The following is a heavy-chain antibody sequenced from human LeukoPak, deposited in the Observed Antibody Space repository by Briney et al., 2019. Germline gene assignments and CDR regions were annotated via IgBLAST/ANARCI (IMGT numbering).Heavy chain of an antibody. CDR3: ARDSTTYYDFWSGYYSYVGSGHFDY. CDR1: GGTFSSYA. D-gene: IGHD3-3*01. CDR2: IIPIFGTA. J-gene: IGHJ4*02. V-gene: IGHV1-69*13. Sequence: SVKVSCKASGGTFSSYAISWVRQAPGQGLEWMGGIIPIFGTANYAQKFQGRVTITADESTSTAYMELSSLGSEDTAVYYCARDSTTYYDFWSGYYSYVGSGHFDYWGQGTLVTVSS.